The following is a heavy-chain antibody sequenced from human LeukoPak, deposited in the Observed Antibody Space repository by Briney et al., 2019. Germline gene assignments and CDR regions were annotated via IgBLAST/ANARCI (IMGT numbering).Heavy chain of an antibody. J-gene: IGHJ4*02. Sequence: GGSLRLSCAASGFTFSSYGMHWVRQAPGKGLEWVAFIRYDGSNKYYADSVKGRFTISRDNSKNTLYLQMNSLRAEDTAVYYCAKDRGARYYDILTGYHMGFDYWGQGTLVTVSS. CDR1: GFTFSSYG. D-gene: IGHD3-9*01. V-gene: IGHV3-30*02. CDR3: AKDRGARYYDILTGYHMGFDY. CDR2: IRYDGSNK.